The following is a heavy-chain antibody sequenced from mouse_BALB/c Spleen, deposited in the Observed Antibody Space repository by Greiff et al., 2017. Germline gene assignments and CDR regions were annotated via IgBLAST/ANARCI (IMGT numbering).Heavy chain of an antibody. D-gene: IGHD2-14*01. CDR3: GREGGTPVSYMDY. Sequence: QVQLQQSGPELVRPAPSVKLSCKASGYTFTSYWMNWVQQRPEQGLEWIGRIYRYDSETHYNHMFKDKAILTVDTSSSTAYMQLSSLTSEDSAGYYGGREGGTPVSYMDYWGQGTSLTVSS. J-gene: IGHJ2*02. V-gene: IGHV1-61*01. CDR1: GYTFTSYW. CDR2: IYRYDSET.